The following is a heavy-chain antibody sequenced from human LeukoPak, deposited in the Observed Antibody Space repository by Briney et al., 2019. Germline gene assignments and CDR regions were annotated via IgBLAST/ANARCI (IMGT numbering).Heavy chain of an antibody. J-gene: IGHJ4*02. CDR1: GFTFSSYA. D-gene: IGHD5-24*01. CDR3: AKDRQRWLQWYFDY. Sequence: GGSLRLSCAASGFTFSSYAMSCVRQAPGKGLEWVSAISGSGGSTYYADSVKGRFTISRDNSKNTLYLQMNSLRAEDTAVYYYAKDRQRWLQWYFDYWGQGTLVTVSS. CDR2: ISGSGGST. V-gene: IGHV3-23*01.